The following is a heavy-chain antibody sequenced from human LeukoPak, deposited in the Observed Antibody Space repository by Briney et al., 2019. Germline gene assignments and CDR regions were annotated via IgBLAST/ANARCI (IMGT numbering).Heavy chain of an antibody. Sequence: VASVKVSCKASGYTFTSFGISWVRQAPGQGLEWMGWITTYNGNTKYAQKVQGRVTMTTDTSTSTAYMELRSLRSDDTAVYYCASAVGSGWSSYFDYWGQGTLVAVSS. CDR1: GYTFTSFG. CDR3: ASAVGSGWSSYFDY. J-gene: IGHJ4*02. CDR2: ITTYNGNT. V-gene: IGHV1-18*01. D-gene: IGHD6-19*01.